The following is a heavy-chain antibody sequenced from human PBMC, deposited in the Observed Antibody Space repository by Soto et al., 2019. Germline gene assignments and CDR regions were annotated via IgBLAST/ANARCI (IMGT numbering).Heavy chain of an antibody. V-gene: IGHV1-46*01. CDR2: INPSGGST. D-gene: IGHD3-3*01. J-gene: IGHJ6*04. CDR3: ARSYDFWSGYYSYYYYYGMDV. Sequence: ASVKVSCKASGYTFTSYYMHWVRQAPGQGLEGMGIINPSGGSTSYAQKFQGRVTMTRDTSTSTVYMELSSLRSEDTDVYYCARSYDFWSGYYSYYYYYGMDVWGKGTTVPV. CDR1: GYTFTSYY.